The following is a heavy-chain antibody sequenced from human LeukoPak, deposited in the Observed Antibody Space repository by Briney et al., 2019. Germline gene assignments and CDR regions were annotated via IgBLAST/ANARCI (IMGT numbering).Heavy chain of an antibody. D-gene: IGHD3-22*01. V-gene: IGHV3-23*01. Sequence: GGSLRLSCAASGFTFPRHAMSWVRQAPGKGLEWVASSGGSGGRTHYADSVKGRFTISSDNSQNTVYLHMNSLRADDTAVYYCAQEHFDTSGYYSRFDNWGQGILVTVSS. CDR3: AQEHFDTSGYYSRFDN. J-gene: IGHJ4*02. CDR1: GFTFPRHA. CDR2: SGGSGGRT.